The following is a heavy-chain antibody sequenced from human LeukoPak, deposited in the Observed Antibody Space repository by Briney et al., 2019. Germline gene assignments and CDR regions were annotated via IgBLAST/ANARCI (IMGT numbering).Heavy chain of an antibody. CDR2: IDYSGAYT. CDR3: ARGRGNDY. J-gene: IGHJ4*02. V-gene: IGHV3-21*01. Sequence: GGSLRLSCAASGFIFSNYAMSWVRQAPGKGLEWVSTIDYSGAYTYHADSVKGRFTISRDNAKNSLYLQMNSLRAEDTAVYYCARGRGNDYWGQGTPVTVSS. CDR1: GFIFSNYA. D-gene: IGHD3-16*01.